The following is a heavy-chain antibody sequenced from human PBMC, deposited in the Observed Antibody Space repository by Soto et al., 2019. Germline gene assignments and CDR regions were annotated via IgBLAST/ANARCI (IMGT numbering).Heavy chain of an antibody. V-gene: IGHV1-8*01. D-gene: IGHD4-17*01. CDR3: ARGMTTRLVTYYGMDV. Sequence: QVQLVQSGAEVKKPGASVKVSCKASGYTFTSYDINWVRQATGQGLEWMGWMNPNSGNTGYAQKFQGRVTMTRNTXIXXAYMELSSLRSEDTAVYYCARGMTTRLVTYYGMDVWGQGTTVTVSS. CDR2: MNPNSGNT. CDR1: GYTFTSYD. J-gene: IGHJ6*02.